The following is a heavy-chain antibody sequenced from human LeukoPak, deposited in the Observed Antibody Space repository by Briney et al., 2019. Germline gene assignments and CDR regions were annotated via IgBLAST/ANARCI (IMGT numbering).Heavy chain of an antibody. CDR3: ARGGIFNPYEL. CDR2: ISSSSSTI. Sequence: PGGSLRLSCAASGFTFSSYSMNWVRQAPGKGLEWVSYISSSSSTIYYADSVKGRFTISRDNAKNSLYLQMSYLRVEDTAVYYYARGGIFNPYELWGQGTLVTVSP. V-gene: IGHV3-48*04. J-gene: IGHJ4*02. D-gene: IGHD3-22*01. CDR1: GFTFSSYS.